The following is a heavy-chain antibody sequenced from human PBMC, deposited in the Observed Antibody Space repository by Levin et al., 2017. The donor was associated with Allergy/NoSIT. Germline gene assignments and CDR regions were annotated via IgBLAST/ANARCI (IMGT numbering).Heavy chain of an antibody. CDR2: ISAYNGNT. J-gene: IGHJ4*02. V-gene: IGHV1-18*01. CDR3: ARDGEGIAVAGTVDY. D-gene: IGHD6-19*01. CDR1: GYTFTSYG. Sequence: ASVKVSCKASGYTFTSYGISWVRQAPGQGLEWMGWISAYNGNTNYAQKLQGRVTMTTDTSTSTAYMELRSLRSDDTAVYYCARDGEGIAVAGTVDYWGQGTLVTVSS.